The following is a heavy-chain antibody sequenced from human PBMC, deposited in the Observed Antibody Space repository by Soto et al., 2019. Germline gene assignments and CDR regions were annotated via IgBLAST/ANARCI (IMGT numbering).Heavy chain of an antibody. V-gene: IGHV4-30-4*01. CDR1: GGSISSGDYY. Sequence: QVQLQESGPGLVKPSQTLSLTCTVSGGSISSGDYYWSWIRQPPGKGLEWIGYIYYSGSTYYNPSLKSRITISVDTSKNQFSLKLSSVTAADTAVYYCARAMVVTQNWFDPWGQGTLVTVSS. J-gene: IGHJ5*02. CDR3: ARAMVVTQNWFDP. D-gene: IGHD2-21*02. CDR2: IYYSGST.